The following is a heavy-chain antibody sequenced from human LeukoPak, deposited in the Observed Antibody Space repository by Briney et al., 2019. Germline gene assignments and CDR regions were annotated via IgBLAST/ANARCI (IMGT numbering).Heavy chain of an antibody. Sequence: SETLSLTCAVYGGSFSGYYWSWIRQPPGKGLEWIGEINHSGSTNYNPSLKSRVTISVDTSKNQFSLKLSSVTAADTAVYYCARKYYYGSGSYYDGGFDYWGQGTLVTVSS. CDR3: ARKYYYGSGSYYDGGFDY. CDR1: GGSFSGYY. V-gene: IGHV4-34*01. J-gene: IGHJ4*02. D-gene: IGHD3-10*01. CDR2: INHSGST.